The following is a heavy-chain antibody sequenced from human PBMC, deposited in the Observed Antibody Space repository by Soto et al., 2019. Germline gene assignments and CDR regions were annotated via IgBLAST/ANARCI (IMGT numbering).Heavy chain of an antibody. Sequence: QVQLVESGGGVVQPGRSLRLSCAASGFTFSSYGMHWVRQAPGKGLEWVAVISSDGSNKYYADSVKGRFTISRDNSKHTLYLQMNSLRAEDTAVYYCASARGGLAAMVTSMDYWGQGTLVTVSS. CDR2: ISSDGSNK. CDR3: ASARGGLAAMVTSMDY. CDR1: GFTFSSYG. D-gene: IGHD5-18*01. V-gene: IGHV3-30*03. J-gene: IGHJ4*02.